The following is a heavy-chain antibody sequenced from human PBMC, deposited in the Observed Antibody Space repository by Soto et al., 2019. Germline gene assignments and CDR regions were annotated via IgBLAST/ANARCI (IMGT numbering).Heavy chain of an antibody. D-gene: IGHD1-26*01. J-gene: IGHJ4*02. CDR3: ARLSGGSYFDS. Sequence: QITLKESGPTLVKPTQPLTLTCTFSGFSFTTSQVGVGWIREPPGKALEWLAHIYWDDDQRYSPSLKSRLTVTKDTSKNQVVLTMTNMHPVDTDTDYCARLSGGSYFDSWGQGTLVTVSS. V-gene: IGHV2-5*02. CDR2: IYWDDDQ. CDR1: GFSFTTSQVG.